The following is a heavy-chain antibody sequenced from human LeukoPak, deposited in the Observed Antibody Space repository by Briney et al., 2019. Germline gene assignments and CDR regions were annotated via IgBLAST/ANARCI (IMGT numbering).Heavy chain of an antibody. CDR1: GYTFTSYY. V-gene: IGHV1-46*01. CDR2: INPSGGST. CDR3: ARDGPIAARLYYFDY. Sequence: ASAEVSCKASGYTFTSYYMHWVRQAPGQGLEWMGIINPSGGSTSYAQKFQGRVTMTRDTSTSTVYMELSSLRSEDTAVYYCARDGPIAARLYYFDYWGQGTLVTVSS. D-gene: IGHD6-6*01. J-gene: IGHJ4*02.